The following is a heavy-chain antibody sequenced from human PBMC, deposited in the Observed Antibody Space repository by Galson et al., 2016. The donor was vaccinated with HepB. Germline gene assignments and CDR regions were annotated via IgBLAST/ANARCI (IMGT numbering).Heavy chain of an antibody. CDR3: AREYRGDFRIDY. CDR1: GFTFSNYG. D-gene: IGHD5-18*01. Sequence: SLRLSCAASGFTFSNYGMHWVRQAPGKGLEWVALIWYVGSKKYYAESVKGRLTISRDNSKNTLDLQMNSLRAEDTAVYYCAREYRGDFRIDYWGQGTLVTVSS. J-gene: IGHJ4*02. CDR2: IWYVGSKK. V-gene: IGHV3-33*01.